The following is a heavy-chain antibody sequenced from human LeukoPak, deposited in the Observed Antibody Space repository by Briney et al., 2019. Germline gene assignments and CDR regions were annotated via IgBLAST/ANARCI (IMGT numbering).Heavy chain of an antibody. J-gene: IGHJ4*02. CDR2: ISYDGSNK. CDR1: GFTFSSYG. D-gene: IGHD5-18*01. Sequence: GGSLRLSCAASGFTFSSYGMHWVRQAPGKGLEWVAVISYDGSNKYYADSVKGRFTISRDNSKNTLYLQMNSLRAEDTAVYYCAKWAGSYGYYFDYWGQGTLVTVSS. V-gene: IGHV3-30*18. CDR3: AKWAGSYGYYFDY.